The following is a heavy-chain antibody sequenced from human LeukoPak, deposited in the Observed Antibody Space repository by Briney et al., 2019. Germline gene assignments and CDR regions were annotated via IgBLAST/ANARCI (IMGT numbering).Heavy chain of an antibody. CDR1: GFTFSTYR. D-gene: IGHD5-18*01. CDR3: ANGPKAIQLTY. CDR2: ISGSGGST. J-gene: IGHJ4*02. Sequence: PGGSLRLSCAASGFTFSTYRMAWVRQAPGKGLEWVSAISGSGGSTYYADSVKGRFTISRDNSKNTLYLQMNSLRAEDTAVYYCANGPKAIQLTYWGQGTLVTVSS. V-gene: IGHV3-23*01.